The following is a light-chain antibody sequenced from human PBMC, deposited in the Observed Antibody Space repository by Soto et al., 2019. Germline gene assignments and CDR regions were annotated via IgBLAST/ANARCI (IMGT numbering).Light chain of an antibody. CDR1: QGINNY. CDR2: SAS. V-gene: IGKV1-27*01. J-gene: IGKJ3*01. CDR3: QRYSTALFT. Sequence: DVQLTQSPSSLSASVGDRVTITCRASQGINNYLAWYQQKPGKGPKLLIYSASTLQSGVPSRFSGSRSGTDVTLTISSLQPEDVATYYCQRYSTALFTFGPGTKVDMK.